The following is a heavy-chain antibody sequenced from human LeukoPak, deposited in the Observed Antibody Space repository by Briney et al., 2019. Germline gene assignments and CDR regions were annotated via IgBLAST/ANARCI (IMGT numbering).Heavy chain of an antibody. J-gene: IGHJ5*02. Sequence: GGSLRVSCAASGFTFSSYAMSWVRQAPGKGLERVSAISGSGGSTYYADSVKGRFTISRDNSKNTLYLQMNSLRAEDTAVYYCAKYEGSSNSGFDPWGQGTLVTVSS. V-gene: IGHV3-23*01. CDR3: AKYEGSSNSGFDP. D-gene: IGHD3-10*01. CDR1: GFTFSSYA. CDR2: ISGSGGST.